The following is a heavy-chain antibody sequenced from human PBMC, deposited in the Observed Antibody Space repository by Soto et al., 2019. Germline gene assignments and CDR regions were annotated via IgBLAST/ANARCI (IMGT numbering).Heavy chain of an antibody. CDR2: IYYSGST. Sequence: PSETLSLTCIVSGGSISSGGYYWSWIRQHPGKGLEWIGYIYYSGSTYYNPSLKSRVTISVDTSKNQFSLKLSSVTAADTAVYYCARDVYLSWFDPWGQGTLVTVPS. CDR1: GGSISSGGYY. V-gene: IGHV4-31*03. J-gene: IGHJ5*02. CDR3: ARDVYLSWFDP.